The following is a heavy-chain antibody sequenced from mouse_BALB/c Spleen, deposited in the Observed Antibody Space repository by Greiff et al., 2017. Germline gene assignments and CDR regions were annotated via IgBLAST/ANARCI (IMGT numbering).Heavy chain of an antibody. V-gene: IGHV1-5*01. J-gene: IGHJ4*01. CDR2: IYPGNSDT. CDR1: GYTFTSYW. Sequence: VQLQQSGTVLARPGASVKMSCKASGYTFTSYWMHWVKQRPGQGLEWIGAIYPGNSDTSYNQKFKGKAKLTAVTSTSTAYMELSSLTNEDSAVYYCTRPIYYDYDGGGSMDYWGQGTSVTVSS. D-gene: IGHD2-4*01. CDR3: TRPIYYDYDGGGSMDY.